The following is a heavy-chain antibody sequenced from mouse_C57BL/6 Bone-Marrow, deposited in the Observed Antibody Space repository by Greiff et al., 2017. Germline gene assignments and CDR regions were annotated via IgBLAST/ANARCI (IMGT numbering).Heavy chain of an antibody. J-gene: IGHJ3*01. CDR3: ANLLYYYGSSYAY. D-gene: IGHD1-1*01. Sequence: VQLKQSGPELVKPGASVKISCKASGYSFTGYYMNWVKQSPEKSLEWIGEINPSTGGTTYNQKFKAKATLTVDKSSSTAYMQLKSLTSEDSAVYYCANLLYYYGSSYAYWGQGTLVTVSA. CDR2: INPSTGGT. V-gene: IGHV1-42*01. CDR1: GYSFTGYY.